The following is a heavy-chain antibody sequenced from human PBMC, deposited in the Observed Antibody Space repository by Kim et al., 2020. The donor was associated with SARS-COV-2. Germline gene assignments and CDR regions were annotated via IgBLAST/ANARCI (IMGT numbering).Heavy chain of an antibody. D-gene: IGHD6-13*01. CDR3: ARGPIAAAGIFDY. Sequence: YADSVKGRFTISRDNAKNSLYLQMNSLRAEDTAVYYCARGPIAAAGIFDYWGQGTLVTVSS. J-gene: IGHJ4*02. V-gene: IGHV3-21*01.